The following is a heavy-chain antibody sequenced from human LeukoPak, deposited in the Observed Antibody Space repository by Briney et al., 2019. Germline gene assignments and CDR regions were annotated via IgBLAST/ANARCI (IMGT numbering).Heavy chain of an antibody. CDR1: GGTFSSYA. V-gene: IGHV1-69*13. Sequence: SVRVSCKASGGTFSSYAISWVRQAPGQGLEWMGGIIPIFGTANYAQKFQGRVTITSEESTRTAYMELSSLRSEDTAVYYSARGGECSRTRCYSDYWGQGTLVTVSS. D-gene: IGHD2-2*01. J-gene: IGHJ4*02. CDR3: ARGGECSRTRCYSDY. CDR2: IIPIFGTA.